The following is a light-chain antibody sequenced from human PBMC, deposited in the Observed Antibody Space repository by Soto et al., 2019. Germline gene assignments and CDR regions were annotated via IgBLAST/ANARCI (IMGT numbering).Light chain of an antibody. Sequence: DIQMTQSPSTLSSSVGDRVTLTWRASQNINSWLAWYLQKPGKAPNLLIYDASNLESGVPSRFRGGGSGTEFTLNISSLKPDDFETYYCHQYNSFSQTFGQGTKVDI. J-gene: IGKJ1*01. V-gene: IGKV1-5*01. CDR1: QNINSW. CDR3: HQYNSFSQT. CDR2: DAS.